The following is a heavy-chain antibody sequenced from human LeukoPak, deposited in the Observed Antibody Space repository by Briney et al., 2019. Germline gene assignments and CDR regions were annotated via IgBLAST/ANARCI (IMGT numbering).Heavy chain of an antibody. J-gene: IGHJ5*02. Sequence: GGSLRLSCVVSGFSFSSYEMNWVRQAPGKGLEWVSYITGNSDTRYYADSVKGRFTISRDNAKNSLYLQMNSLRPEDTAVYYCAKGLGARGKFNWFDPWGQGTLVTVSS. V-gene: IGHV3-48*03. D-gene: IGHD1-26*01. CDR2: ITGNSDTR. CDR1: GFSFSSYE. CDR3: AKGLGARGKFNWFDP.